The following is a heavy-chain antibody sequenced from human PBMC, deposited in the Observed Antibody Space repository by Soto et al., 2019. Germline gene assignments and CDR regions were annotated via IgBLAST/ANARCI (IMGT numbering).Heavy chain of an antibody. V-gene: IGHV3-48*02. J-gene: IGHJ3*02. CDR1: GFTFSAES. CDR2: ITSSSSTI. Sequence: DVQLVESGGGLVQPGGSLRLSCAASGFTFSAESMNWVLQAPGKGLEWVSYITSSSSTIYYAVSVKGRFTIFSDNAKNSLYLQMNPLRDEDAVVYYGVRHGRGDTDAFDIWGQGTMVTVSS. D-gene: IGHD3-9*01. CDR3: VRHGRGDTDAFDI.